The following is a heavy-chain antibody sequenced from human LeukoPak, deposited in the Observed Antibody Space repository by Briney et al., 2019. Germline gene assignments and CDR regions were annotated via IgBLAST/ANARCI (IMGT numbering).Heavy chain of an antibody. V-gene: IGHV4-4*07. Sequence: SETLSLTCTVSGGSISGYYWNWIRQSAGKGLEWIGRIYANGGTNYNPSLRSRVSMSVDTSKNQFSLKLTSVTAADAAICYCARDFTRNSYAVAEFFHPWGRGTLVSVSS. CDR2: IYANGGT. D-gene: IGHD5-18*01. CDR3: ARDFTRNSYAVAEFFHP. CDR1: GGSISGYY. J-gene: IGHJ1*01.